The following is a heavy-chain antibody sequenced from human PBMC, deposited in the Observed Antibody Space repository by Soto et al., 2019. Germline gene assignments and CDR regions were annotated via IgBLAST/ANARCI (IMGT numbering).Heavy chain of an antibody. CDR1: GFTFSSYA. Sequence: EVQLLESGGGLVQPGGSLRLSCAASGFTFSSYAMSWVRQAPGKGLEWVSAIGGSGGSTYYADAVKARFTISRDNSKNTLYLQMNSLRAEDTAVYYCARDDIVVVPAAMGYYYYGMDVWGQGTTVTVSS. V-gene: IGHV3-23*01. CDR2: IGGSGGST. D-gene: IGHD2-2*01. CDR3: ARDDIVVVPAAMGYYYYGMDV. J-gene: IGHJ6*02.